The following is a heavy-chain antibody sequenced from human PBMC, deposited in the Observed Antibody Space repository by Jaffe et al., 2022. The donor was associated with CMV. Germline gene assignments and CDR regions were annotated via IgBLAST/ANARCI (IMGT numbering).Heavy chain of an antibody. D-gene: IGHD6-13*01. CDR3: AKVGMSSCLQLVCARYYFDY. J-gene: IGHJ4*02. CDR2: ISGSGGST. Sequence: EVQLVESGGGLVQPGGSLRLSCAASGFTFSSYAMSWVRQAPGKGLEWVSAISGSGGSTYYADSVKGRFTISRDNSKNTLYLQMNSLRAEDTAVYYCAKVGMSSCLQLVCARYYFDYWGQGTLVTVSS. V-gene: IGHV3-23*04. CDR1: GFTFSSYA.